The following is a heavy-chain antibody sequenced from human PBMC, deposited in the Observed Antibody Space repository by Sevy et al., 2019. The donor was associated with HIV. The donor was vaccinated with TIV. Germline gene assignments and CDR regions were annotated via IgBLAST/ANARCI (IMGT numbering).Heavy chain of an antibody. CDR3: AGGHSELLFPSDDAFDI. Sequence: ASVKVSCKASGGTFSSYAISWVRQAPGQGLEWMGGIIPIFGTANYAQKFQGRVTITADESTSTAYMELSSLRSEDTAVYYCAGGHSELLFPSDDAFDIWGQGTMVTVSS. V-gene: IGHV1-69*13. J-gene: IGHJ3*02. CDR2: IIPIFGTA. D-gene: IGHD1-26*01. CDR1: GGTFSSYA.